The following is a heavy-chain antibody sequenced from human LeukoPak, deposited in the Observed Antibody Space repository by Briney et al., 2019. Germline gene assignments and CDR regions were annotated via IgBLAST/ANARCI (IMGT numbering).Heavy chain of an antibody. J-gene: IGHJ5*02. V-gene: IGHV4-34*01. D-gene: IGHD3-10*01. CDR1: GGSFSGYY. CDR3: ARQGLAVRGIPRKRNWFDP. Sequence: PSETLSLTCAVYGGSFSGYYWSWIRQPPGKGLEWIGEINHSGSTNYNPSLKSRVTISVDTSKNQFSLKLSSVTAADTAVYYCARQGLAVRGIPRKRNWFDPWGQGTLVTVSS. CDR2: INHSGST.